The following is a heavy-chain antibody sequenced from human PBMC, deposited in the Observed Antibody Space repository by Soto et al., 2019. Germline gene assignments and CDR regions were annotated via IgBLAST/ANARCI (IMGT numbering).Heavy chain of an antibody. CDR3: ARAEVVMTFDY. CDR1: GYTFTGYG. CDR2: IGGYNGDT. Sequence: QVQLVQSGAEVKKPGASVKVSCKASGYTFTGYGITWVRQAPGQGLEWMGWIGGYNGDTNYAQKFQGRLTMTIDTSTSTAYMELRSLRSDDTAVYYCARAEVVMTFDYWGQGTLVTVSS. V-gene: IGHV1-18*01. J-gene: IGHJ4*02. D-gene: IGHD3-22*01.